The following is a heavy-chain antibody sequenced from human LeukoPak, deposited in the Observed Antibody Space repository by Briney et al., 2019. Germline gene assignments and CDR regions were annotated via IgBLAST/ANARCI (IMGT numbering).Heavy chain of an antibody. CDR1: GYSFTSYW. V-gene: IGHV5-10-1*01. J-gene: IGHJ4*02. D-gene: IGHD3-3*01. CDR3: ARQQSLTIFGGV. CDR2: IDPTDSYT. Sequence: PGESLRISCEGSGYSFTSYWISWVRQMPGKGLGWMGRIDPTDSYTNYSPSFQGHVTISADKSISTAYLQWNSLKASDTAMYYCARQQSLTIFGGVWGQGTLVTVSS.